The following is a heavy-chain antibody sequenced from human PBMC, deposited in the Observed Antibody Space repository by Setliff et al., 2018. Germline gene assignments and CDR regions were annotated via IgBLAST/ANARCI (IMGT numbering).Heavy chain of an antibody. Sequence: SETLSLTCTVSGGSISSYYWSWIRQPPGKGLEWIGYIYYSGCTNYNPSLKSRVTISVDTSKNQFSLKLSSVTGADTAVYYCARDEGSSYFYGMDVWGQGTTVTVSS. V-gene: IGHV4-59*01. J-gene: IGHJ6*02. CDR1: GGSISSYY. CDR2: IYYSGCT. D-gene: IGHD6-13*01. CDR3: ARDEGSSYFYGMDV.